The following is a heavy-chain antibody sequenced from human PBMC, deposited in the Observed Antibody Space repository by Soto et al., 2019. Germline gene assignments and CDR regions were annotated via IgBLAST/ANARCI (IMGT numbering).Heavy chain of an antibody. J-gene: IGHJ4*02. Sequence: VQLVESGGGLVQPGGSLRLSCEASGFTFSSYGMHWVRQAPGKGLEWVAVISYDGSNKYYADSVKGRFTISRDNSKNTLYLQMNSLRAEDTAVYYCAKDDYDSSGSDYWGQGTLVTVSS. V-gene: IGHV3-30*18. CDR3: AKDDYDSSGSDY. CDR2: ISYDGSNK. CDR1: GFTFSSYG. D-gene: IGHD3-22*01.